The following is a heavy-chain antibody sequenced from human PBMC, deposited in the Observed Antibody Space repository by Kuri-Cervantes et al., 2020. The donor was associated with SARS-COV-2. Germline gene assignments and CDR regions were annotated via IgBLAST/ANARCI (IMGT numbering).Heavy chain of an antibody. CDR1: GYSISSGYY. Sequence: GSLRLSCAVSGYSISSGYYWGWIRQPPGKGLEWIGYIYHSGSTNYNPSLESRVTISVDTSKNQFSLHLKFVTPADTAVYYCVRNPASSGWFIDSWGQGTLVTVSS. J-gene: IGHJ4*02. V-gene: IGHV4-38-2*01. CDR2: IYHSGST. D-gene: IGHD6-19*01. CDR3: VRNPASSGWFIDS.